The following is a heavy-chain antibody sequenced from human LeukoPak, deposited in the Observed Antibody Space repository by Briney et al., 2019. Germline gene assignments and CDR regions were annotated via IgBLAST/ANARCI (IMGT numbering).Heavy chain of an antibody. V-gene: IGHV4-31*03. CDR1: GGSISSGGYY. CDR3: ARMVSGWYYFDY. CDR2: IYYSGST. Sequence: SQTLSLTCTVSGGSISSGGYYWSWIRQHPGKGLEWIGYIYYSGSTYYNPSLKSRVTISVDTSKNQFSLKLTSVTAADTAVYYCARMVSGWYYFDYWGQGTLVTVSS. J-gene: IGHJ4*02. D-gene: IGHD6-19*01.